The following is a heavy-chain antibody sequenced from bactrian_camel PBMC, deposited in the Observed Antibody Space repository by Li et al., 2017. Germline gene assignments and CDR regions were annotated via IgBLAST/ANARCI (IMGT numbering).Heavy chain of an antibody. CDR1: DYRIDRAC. D-gene: IGHD7*01. CDR3: AAEGSRLCSFNTVAPAYSY. V-gene: IGHV3S53*01. Sequence: HVQLVESGGGSAQNGGSLRLSCEVSDYRIDRACMAWVRQPAGVHREGVAILDFDGSTAYATSVKGRFTISRDNAKNILYLQMDDLKPEDSAMYSCAAEGSRLCSFNTVAPAYSYWGQGTQVTVS. J-gene: IGHJ4*01. CDR2: LDFDGST.